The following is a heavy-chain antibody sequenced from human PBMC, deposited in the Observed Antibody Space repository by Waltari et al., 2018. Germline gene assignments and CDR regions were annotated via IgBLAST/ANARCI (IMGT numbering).Heavy chain of an antibody. CDR3: ARDPAMYQLLCDY. J-gene: IGHJ4*02. Sequence: EVQLVESGGGLVQPGGSLRLSCTASGLTFSSYWMTWVRQAPGKGLEWVANIKQDGSEKYYVDSVKGRFTISRDNAKNSLYLQMNSLRAEDTGVYYCARDPAMYQLLCDYWGQGTLVTVSS. CDR1: GLTFSSYW. CDR2: IKQDGSEK. V-gene: IGHV3-7*01. D-gene: IGHD2-2*01.